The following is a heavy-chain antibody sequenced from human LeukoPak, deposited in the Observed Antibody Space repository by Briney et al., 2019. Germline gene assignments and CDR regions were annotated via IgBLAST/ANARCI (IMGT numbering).Heavy chain of an antibody. D-gene: IGHD6-13*01. CDR2: IYYSGST. CDR3: ARDIAARNNPYFDY. V-gene: IGHV4-39*02. J-gene: IGHJ4*02. CDR1: GGSISSSSYY. Sequence: SETLSLTCTVSGGSISSSSYYWGWIRQPPGKGLEWIGSIYYSGSTYYNPSLKSRVTISVDTSKNQFSLKLSSVTAADTAVYYCARDIAARNNPYFDYWGQGTLVTVSS.